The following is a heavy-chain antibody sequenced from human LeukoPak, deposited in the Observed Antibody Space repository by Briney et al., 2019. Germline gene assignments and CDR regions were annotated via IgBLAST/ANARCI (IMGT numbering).Heavy chain of an antibody. D-gene: IGHD3-10*01. CDR3: ARDRITMNWFDP. V-gene: IGHV4-59*12. J-gene: IGHJ5*02. CDR2: IYHSGST. Sequence: PSETLSLTCTVSGGSISSYYWSWIRQPPGKGLEWIGYIYHSGSTYYNPSLKSRVTISVDRSKNQFSLKLSSVTAADTAVYYCARDRITMNWFDPWGQGTLVTVSS. CDR1: GGSISSYY.